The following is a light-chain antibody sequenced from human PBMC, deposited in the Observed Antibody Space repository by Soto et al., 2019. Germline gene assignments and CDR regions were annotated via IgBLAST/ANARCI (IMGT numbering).Light chain of an antibody. Sequence: QSALTQPPSASGSPGQSVTISCTRTSSNVGGYNYVSWYQQYPSRAPNLMIYEVTKRPSGVPDRFSGSKSGNTASLTVSGLQAEYEADYYCCSSAGSYTPLYVFGTGTKVTVL. J-gene: IGLJ1*01. CDR1: SSNVGGYNY. CDR3: CSSAGSYTPLYV. V-gene: IGLV2-8*01. CDR2: EVT.